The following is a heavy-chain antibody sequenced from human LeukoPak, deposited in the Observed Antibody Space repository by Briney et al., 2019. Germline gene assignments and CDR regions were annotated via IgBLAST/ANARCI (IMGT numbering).Heavy chain of an antibody. J-gene: IGHJ4*02. CDR2: ISGSGGST. D-gene: IGHD6-13*01. V-gene: IGHV3-23*01. Sequence: GGTLRLSCAASGFTFSSYAMSWVRRAPGKGLEWVSAISGSGGSTYYADSVKGRFTISRDNSKNTLYLQMNSLRAEDTAVYYCAKDPPSSSSSWYGYWGQGTLVTVSS. CDR1: GFTFSSYA. CDR3: AKDPPSSSSSWYGY.